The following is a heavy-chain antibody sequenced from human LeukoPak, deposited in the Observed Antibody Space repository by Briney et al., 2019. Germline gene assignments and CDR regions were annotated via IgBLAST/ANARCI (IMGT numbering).Heavy chain of an antibody. Sequence: TSETLSLTCTVSGGSISSYYWSWIRQPAGKGLEWIGRIHTSGSTNYNPSLKSRVTMSVDTSKNQFSLKLSSVTAADTAAYYCAGESYIYGSGSHDAFDIWGQGTMVTVSS. CDR3: AGESYIYGSGSHDAFDI. CDR1: GGSISSYY. D-gene: IGHD3-10*01. J-gene: IGHJ3*02. CDR2: IHTSGST. V-gene: IGHV4-4*07.